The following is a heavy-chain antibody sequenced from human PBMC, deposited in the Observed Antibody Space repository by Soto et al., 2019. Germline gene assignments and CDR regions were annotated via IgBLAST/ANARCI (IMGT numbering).Heavy chain of an antibody. CDR3: ARESGGSSNYYYYYGMDV. V-gene: IGHV1-69*13. J-gene: IGHJ6*02. CDR1: GGTFSSYA. Sequence: GASVKVSCKASGGTFSSYAISWVRQAPGQGLEWMGGIIPIFGTANYAQKFQGRVTITADESTSTDYMELSSLRSEDTAVYYCARESGGSSNYYYYYGMDVWGQGTTVTVSS. D-gene: IGHD6-6*01. CDR2: IIPIFGTA.